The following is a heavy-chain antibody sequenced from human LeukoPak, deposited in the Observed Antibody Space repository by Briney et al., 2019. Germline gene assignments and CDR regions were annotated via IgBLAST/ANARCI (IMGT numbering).Heavy chain of an antibody. CDR3: ARDQGSLTRSWYTGY. D-gene: IGHD6-13*01. J-gene: IGHJ4*02. Sequence: SVKVSSKASGYTFTGLYMHWGPHDPGRGGECVGRINPYSGDTNIPHKFQGKITKTRDTSITTAHMDLSSLTPDYTAVYFCARDQGSLTRSWYTGYWGQGTQVTVSS. CDR2: INPYSGDT. V-gene: IGHV1-2*06. CDR1: GYTFTGLY.